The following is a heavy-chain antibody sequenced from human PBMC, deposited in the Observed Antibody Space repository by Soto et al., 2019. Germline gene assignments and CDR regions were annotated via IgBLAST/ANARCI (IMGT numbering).Heavy chain of an antibody. CDR2: IIPILGIA. D-gene: IGHD6-6*01. CDR1: GGTFSSYT. Sequence: GASVKVSCKASGGTFSSYTISWVRQAPGQGLEWMGRIIPILGIANYAQKFQGRVTITADKSTSTAYMELSSLRSEDTAVYYCARVGREYSSSSDPWFDPWGQGTLVTVSS. J-gene: IGHJ5*02. V-gene: IGHV1-69*02. CDR3: ARVGREYSSSSDPWFDP.